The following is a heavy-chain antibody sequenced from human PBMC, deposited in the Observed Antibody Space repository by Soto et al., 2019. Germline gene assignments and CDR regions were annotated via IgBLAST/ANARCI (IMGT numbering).Heavy chain of an antibody. CDR3: ARTPTVVPPEVPWFDP. J-gene: IGHJ5*02. V-gene: IGHV4-59*01. D-gene: IGHD4-17*01. CDR2: IYYSGST. Sequence: LSLTCTVSGGSISSYYWSWIRQPPGKGLEWIGYIYYSGSTNYNPSLKSQVTISVDTSKNQFSLKLSSVTAADTAVYYCARTPTVVPPEVPWFDPWGQGXLVTVSS. CDR1: GGSISSYY.